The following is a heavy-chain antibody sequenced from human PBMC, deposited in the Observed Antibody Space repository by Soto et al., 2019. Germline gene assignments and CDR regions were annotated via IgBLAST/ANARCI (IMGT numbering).Heavy chain of an antibody. CDR1: GFTFRSYT. V-gene: IGHV3-21*01. Sequence: AVSLRLSCVASGFTFRSYTMNWDRQAPGKGLEWVSAIRGFSPYTFYADSVKGRFTISRDNAKNSLYLQMNSLIAEDTAVYYSARDRGPDATESYYNAMDVWGRGTMVTV. J-gene: IGHJ6*02. CDR2: IRGFSPYT. D-gene: IGHD3-10*01. CDR3: ARDRGPDATESYYNAMDV.